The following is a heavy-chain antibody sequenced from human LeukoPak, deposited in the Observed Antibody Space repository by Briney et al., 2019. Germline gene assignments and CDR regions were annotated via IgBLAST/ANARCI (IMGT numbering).Heavy chain of an antibody. D-gene: IGHD3-16*02. CDR1: GFTFGNYA. Sequence: GRSLRLSCTASGFTFGNYAMSWFRQAPGKGLEWIGSIRSTGDGGTTEYAASVKGRFVISREDSKSIAYLQMDSLESEDTAVYYCARGGYQFEHWGQGTLVTASS. CDR2: IRSTGDGGTT. J-gene: IGHJ1*01. V-gene: IGHV3-49*03. CDR3: ARGGYQFEH.